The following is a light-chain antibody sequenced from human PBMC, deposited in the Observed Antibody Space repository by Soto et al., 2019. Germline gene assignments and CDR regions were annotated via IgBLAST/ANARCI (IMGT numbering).Light chain of an antibody. J-gene: IGKJ4*01. CDR3: QHRIAWPLP. CDR1: QSVGSY. CDR2: DAS. Sequence: EIVLTQSPATLSLSPGERATLSCRASQSVGSYLAWYQQKPGQSPRLLIYDASNRATGIPARFSGSGSGTDFTLTISSPEPEDFAIYYCQHRIAWPLPFGGGTKVDIK. V-gene: IGKV3-11*01.